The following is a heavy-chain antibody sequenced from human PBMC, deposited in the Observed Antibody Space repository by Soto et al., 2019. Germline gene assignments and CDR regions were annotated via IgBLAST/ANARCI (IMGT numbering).Heavy chain of an antibody. V-gene: IGHV4-34*01. D-gene: IGHD4-17*01. CDR1: GGSFSCYY. J-gene: IGHJ4*02. CDR3: ARLSLYGDYDY. Sequence: SETLSLTASFYGGSFSCYYWIWIRQPPGKGLEWIGEINHSGSTNYNPSLKSRVTISVDTSKNQFSLKLSSVTAADTAVYYCARLSLYGDYDYWGQGTLVTSP. CDR2: INHSGST.